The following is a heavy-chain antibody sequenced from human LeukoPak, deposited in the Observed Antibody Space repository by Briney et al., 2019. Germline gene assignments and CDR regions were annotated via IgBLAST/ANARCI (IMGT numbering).Heavy chain of an antibody. J-gene: IGHJ3*02. CDR3: ARIGYYDSSGYYWDDAFDI. Sequence: SGPTLVHPTEPLTLTCTVSGVSLSSARMGGSWIRQPPVKALEWLAQIFSNDEKSYSTSLKSRLTISKDTSKSQVVLTMTNMDPVDTATYYCARIGYYDSSGYYWDDAFDIWGQGTMVTVSS. CDR2: IFSNDEK. V-gene: IGHV2-26*01. D-gene: IGHD3-22*01. CDR1: GVSLSSARMG.